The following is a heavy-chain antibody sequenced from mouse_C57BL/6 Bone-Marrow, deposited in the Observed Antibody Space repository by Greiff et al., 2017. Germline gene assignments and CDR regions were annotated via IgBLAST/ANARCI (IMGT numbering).Heavy chain of an antibody. CDR3: AKERLIYSFDY. Sequence: VQLQQSGAELARPGASVKLSCKASGYTFTSYGISWVQQRNGQGLEWIGEIYPRSGNTYYNEKFKGKATLTAAQYSSPAYMELRSLTAEASAVYFCAKERLIYSFDYWGQGTTLTVAS. D-gene: IGHD3-2*02. J-gene: IGHJ2*01. CDR1: GYTFTSYG. CDR2: IYPRSGNT. V-gene: IGHV1-81*01.